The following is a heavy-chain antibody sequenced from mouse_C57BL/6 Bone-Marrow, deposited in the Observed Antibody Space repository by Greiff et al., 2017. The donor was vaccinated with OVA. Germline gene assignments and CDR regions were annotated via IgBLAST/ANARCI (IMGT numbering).Heavy chain of an antibody. CDR1: GYTFTDYY. D-gene: IGHD1-1*01. J-gene: IGHJ1*03. V-gene: IGHV1-26*01. CDR2: INPNNGGT. Sequence: VQLQQSGPELVKPGASVKISCKASGYTFTDYYMNWVKQSHGKSLEWIGDINPNNGGTSYNQKFKGKATLTVDKSSSTAYMELRSLTSEDSAVYYCARFKDYGSPPYWYFDVWGTGTTVTVSS. CDR3: ARFKDYGSPPYWYFDV.